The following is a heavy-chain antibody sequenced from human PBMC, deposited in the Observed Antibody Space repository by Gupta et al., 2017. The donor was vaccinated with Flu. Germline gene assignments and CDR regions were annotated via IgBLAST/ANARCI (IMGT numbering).Heavy chain of an antibody. CDR3: AKETGYNRGWDRVVMDV. V-gene: IGHV3-23*01. J-gene: IGHJ6*02. Sequence: MSWGRQAPGRGGGWVETISCSGVSKYNEDSVRGRFTISREKAKNTRELQMKSARAEATAVQYCAKETGYNRGWDRVVMDVWGQGTRVTVSS. CDR2: ISCSGVSK. D-gene: IGHD6-19*01.